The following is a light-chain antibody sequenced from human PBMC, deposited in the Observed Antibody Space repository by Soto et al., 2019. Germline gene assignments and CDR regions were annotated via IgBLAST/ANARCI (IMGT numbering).Light chain of an antibody. CDR3: QQYNNRRT. CDR1: QSVSSN. CDR2: GAS. J-gene: IGKJ1*01. Sequence: EVVMTQPPATLSVSPGERATLSCRASQSVSSNLAWYQQKPGQAPRLLIYGASTRATGIPARFSGSGSGTEFTLTISSLQSEDFAVYYCQQYNNRRTFGQRTKVDI. V-gene: IGKV3-15*01.